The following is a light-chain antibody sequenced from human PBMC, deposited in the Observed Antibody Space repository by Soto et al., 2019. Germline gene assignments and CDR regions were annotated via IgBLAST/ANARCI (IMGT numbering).Light chain of an antibody. Sequence: QTVVTQSPSASASLGASVKLTCTLSSGHSRYTIAWHQQQPEKGPRYLMKVNSDGSHSKGDGIPDRFSGSSSGAERYLTISSLQSEDEADYYCQTWSTGFHVVFGGGTKLTVL. V-gene: IGLV4-69*01. CDR1: SGHSRYT. CDR3: QTWSTGFHVV. CDR2: VNSDGSH. J-gene: IGLJ2*01.